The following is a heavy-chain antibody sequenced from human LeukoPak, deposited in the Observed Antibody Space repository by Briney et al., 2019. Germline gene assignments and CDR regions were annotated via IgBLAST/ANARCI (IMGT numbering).Heavy chain of an antibody. CDR3: ARNKGRYGSGRVHFDP. J-gene: IGHJ5*02. Sequence: SETLSLTCTVSAGSISGYCWSWIRQPAGKELEWIGRIYTSGSTNYNPSLKSRVTMSVDTSKNQFSLKLTSVTAADTAVYYCARNKGRYGSGRVHFDPWGQGTLVTVSS. V-gene: IGHV4-4*07. D-gene: IGHD3-10*01. CDR2: IYTSGST. CDR1: AGSISGYC.